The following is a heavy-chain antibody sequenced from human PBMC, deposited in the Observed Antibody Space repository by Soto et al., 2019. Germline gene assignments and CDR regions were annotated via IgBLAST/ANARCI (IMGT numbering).Heavy chain of an antibody. J-gene: IGHJ3*02. D-gene: IGHD1-26*01. CDR2: ISAYNGNT. V-gene: IGHV1-18*04. Sequence: ASVKISCKASGYTFSSYGLTWVRQAPGQGLEWMGWISAYNGNTQSAQNFQGRVTMTTETSTNTGYMELRSLRSDDTAVYYCARDNGVVGADGPFAIWGQGTMVTVS. CDR3: ARDNGVVGADGPFAI. CDR1: GYTFSSYG.